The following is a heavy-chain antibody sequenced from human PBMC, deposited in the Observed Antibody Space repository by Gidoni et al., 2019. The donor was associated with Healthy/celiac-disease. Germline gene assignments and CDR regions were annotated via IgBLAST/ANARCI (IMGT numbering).Heavy chain of an antibody. D-gene: IGHD3-10*01. CDR3: ARESYYYGSGLWWYFDY. CDR2: IYYSGST. CDR1: GGSISSGDYY. Sequence: QVQLQESGPGLVKPSQTLSLTCTVSGGSISSGDYYWSCIRQPPGKGMEWIGYIYYSGSTYYNPSLKSRVNISVDTSKSHFSLKLSSVTAADTAVYYCARESYYYGSGLWWYFDYWGQGTLVTVSS. J-gene: IGHJ4*02. V-gene: IGHV4-30-4*01.